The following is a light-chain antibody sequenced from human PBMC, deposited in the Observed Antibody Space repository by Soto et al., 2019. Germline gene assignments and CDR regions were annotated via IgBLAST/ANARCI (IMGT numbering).Light chain of an antibody. Sequence: EVVLTQSPGTLSLSPGERVTLSCRASQSVASSYLAWYQQKPGRAPRLIMYGASNRATGIPDRFTGRGSGTDFTLTISRLDPEDFAVYYCHHYGGSQYTFGQGTKLEI. CDR1: QSVASSY. V-gene: IGKV3-20*01. CDR3: HHYGGSQYT. CDR2: GAS. J-gene: IGKJ2*01.